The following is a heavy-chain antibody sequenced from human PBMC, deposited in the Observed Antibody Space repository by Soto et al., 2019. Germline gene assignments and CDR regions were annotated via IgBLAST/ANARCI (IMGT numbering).Heavy chain of an antibody. Sequence: EVQLLESGGGLVQPGGSLRLSCAASGFTFSSYAMSWVRQAPGKGLEWVSVISGSGGSTYYADSVKGRFTISRDNSKNTLYLQMNSLRAEDTAVYYCAKDRYDSSGYWGWFDPWGQGTLVTVSS. CDR1: GFTFSSYA. CDR2: ISGSGGST. D-gene: IGHD3-22*01. V-gene: IGHV3-23*01. J-gene: IGHJ5*02. CDR3: AKDRYDSSGYWGWFDP.